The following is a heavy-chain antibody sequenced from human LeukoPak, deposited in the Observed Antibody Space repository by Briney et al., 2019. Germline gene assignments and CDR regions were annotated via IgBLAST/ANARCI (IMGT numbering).Heavy chain of an antibody. CDR3: ARTPLYYYDSSGYYEDY. CDR1: GGSISSGGYY. D-gene: IGHD3-22*01. CDR2: IYYSGST. Sequence: PSETLSLTCTVSGGSISSGGYYWSWIRQHPGKGLEWIGYIYYSGSTYYNPSLKSRVTISVDTSKNQFSLKLSSVTAADTAVYYCARTPLYYYDSSGYYEDYWGQGTLVTVSS. V-gene: IGHV4-31*03. J-gene: IGHJ4*02.